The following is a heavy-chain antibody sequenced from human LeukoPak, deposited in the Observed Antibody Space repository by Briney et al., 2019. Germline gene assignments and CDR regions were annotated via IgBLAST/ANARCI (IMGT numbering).Heavy chain of an antibody. Sequence: GGSLRLSCAASGFTFSSYGMQWVRQAPGKGLEGGGDISYDGSNKFYADSVKGRFNISRDNSKNTLYLQMNSLRAEDTAVYYCAKSGSSSWYVNYFDYWGQGSLVTVPS. CDR3: AKSGSSSWYVNYFDY. D-gene: IGHD6-13*01. J-gene: IGHJ4*02. CDR2: ISYDGSNK. V-gene: IGHV3-30*18. CDR1: GFTFSSYG.